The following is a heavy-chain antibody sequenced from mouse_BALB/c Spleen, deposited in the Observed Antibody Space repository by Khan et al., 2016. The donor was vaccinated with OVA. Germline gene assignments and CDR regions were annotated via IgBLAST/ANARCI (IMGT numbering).Heavy chain of an antibody. Sequence: EVQVVESGGDLVKPGGSLKLSCAASGFTFSTYGMSWVRQTPDKRLEWVATISSGGSYTYYPDSVKGRFTISRDNAKNTLYLQMSSRKSEDTAMYYCARLAYYYNSEGFAYWGQGTLVTVSA. CDR2: ISSGGSYT. D-gene: IGHD1-1*01. CDR1: GFTFSTYG. J-gene: IGHJ3*01. CDR3: ARLAYYYNSEGFAY. V-gene: IGHV5-6*01.